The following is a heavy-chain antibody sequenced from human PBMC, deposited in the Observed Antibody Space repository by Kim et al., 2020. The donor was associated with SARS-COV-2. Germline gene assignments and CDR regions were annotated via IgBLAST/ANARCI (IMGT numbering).Heavy chain of an antibody. J-gene: IGHJ5*02. CDR3: ARQSPVGAYDP. CDR2: ISSSGSTI. CDR1: GFTFSSYE. D-gene: IGHD1-26*01. V-gene: IGHV3-48*03. Sequence: GGSLRLSCAASGFTFSSYEMNWVRQAPGKGLEWVSYISSSGSTIYYADSVKGRFTISRDNAKNSLYLQMNSLRAEDTAVYYCARQSPVGAYDPWGQGTLVTVSS.